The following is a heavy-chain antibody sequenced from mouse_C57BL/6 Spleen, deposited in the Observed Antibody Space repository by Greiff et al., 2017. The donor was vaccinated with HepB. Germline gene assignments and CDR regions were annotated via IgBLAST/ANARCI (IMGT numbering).Heavy chain of an antibody. CDR2: IWSGGST. Sequence: VQLKESGPGLVQPSQSLSITCTVSGFSLTSYGVHWVRQSPGKGLEWLGVIWSGGSTDYNAAFISRLSISKDNSKSQVFFKMNSLQADDTAIYYCASSYSYAMDYWGQGTSVTVSS. J-gene: IGHJ4*01. V-gene: IGHV2-2*01. CDR1: GFSLTSYG. CDR3: ASSYSYAMDY. D-gene: IGHD2-10*01.